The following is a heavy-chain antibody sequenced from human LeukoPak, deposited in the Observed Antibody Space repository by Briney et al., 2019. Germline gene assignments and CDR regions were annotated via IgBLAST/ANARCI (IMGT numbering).Heavy chain of an antibody. V-gene: IGHV4-34*01. Sequence: PGGSLRLSCAASGFTFNTYTMNWVRQPPGKGLEWIGEINHSGSTNYNPSLKSRVTISVDTSKNQFSLKLSSVTAADTAVYYCARERQQWLATYYFDYWGQGTLVTVSS. CDR3: ARERQQWLATYYFDY. J-gene: IGHJ4*02. CDR1: GFTFNTYT. CDR2: INHSGST. D-gene: IGHD6-19*01.